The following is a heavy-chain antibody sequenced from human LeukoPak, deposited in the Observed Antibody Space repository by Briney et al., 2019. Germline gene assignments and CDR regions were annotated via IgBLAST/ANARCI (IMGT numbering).Heavy chain of an antibody. J-gene: IGHJ4*02. V-gene: IGHV4-34*01. CDR2: INHSGST. D-gene: IGHD3-10*01. Sequence: PSETLSLTCAVYGGSFSGYYWSWIRQPPGKGLEWIGEINHSGSTSYNPSLKSRVTISVDTSKNQFSLKLSSVTAADTAVYYCARGRMVRGVTLTYFDYWAREPWSPSPQ. CDR3: ARGRMVRGVTLTYFDY. CDR1: GGSFSGYY.